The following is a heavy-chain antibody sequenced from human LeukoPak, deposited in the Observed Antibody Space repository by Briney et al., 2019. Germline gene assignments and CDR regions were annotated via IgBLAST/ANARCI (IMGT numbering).Heavy chain of an antibody. Sequence: GGSLRLFCAASRFTFNSYAMSWVRQAPGKGLEWVASINHNGNVNYYVDSVKGRFTISRDNAKNSLYLQMSNLRAEDTAVYFCARGGGLDVWGQGATVTVSS. D-gene: IGHD3-16*01. V-gene: IGHV3-7*03. J-gene: IGHJ6*02. CDR2: INHNGNVN. CDR1: RFTFNSYA. CDR3: ARGGGLDV.